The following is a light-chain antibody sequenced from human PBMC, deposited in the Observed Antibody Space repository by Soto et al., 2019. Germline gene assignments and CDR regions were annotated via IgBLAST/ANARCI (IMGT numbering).Light chain of an antibody. CDR2: QVS. CDR3: MQGTHWPTSN. CDR1: QSLAYIDGNTY. J-gene: IGKJ2*01. Sequence: DVVMTQSPLSLPVTLGQPASISCRSSQSLAYIDGNTYLNWFHQRPGQSPRRLIYQVSNRDSGVTDRFSGSGSGTAFTLKISRVEADDVVVYACMQGTHWPTSNFGQGTQLESK. V-gene: IGKV2-30*01.